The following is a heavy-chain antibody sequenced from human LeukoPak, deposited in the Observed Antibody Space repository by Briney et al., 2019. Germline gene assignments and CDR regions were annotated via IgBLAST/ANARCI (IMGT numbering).Heavy chain of an antibody. CDR3: ARGRLFDY. CDR1: AGSIATYY. V-gene: IGHV4-59*12. CDR2: IYYSGNT. Sequence: SETLSLTCTVSAGSIATYYWNWIRQPPGKGLEWIGYIYYSGNTNYNPSLKSRVTISVDTSKKQFSLKLSSVTAADTAVYYCARGRLFDYWGQGTLVTVSS. J-gene: IGHJ4*02.